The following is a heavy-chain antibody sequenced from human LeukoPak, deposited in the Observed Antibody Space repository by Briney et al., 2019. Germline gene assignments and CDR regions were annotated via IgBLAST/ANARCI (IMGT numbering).Heavy chain of an antibody. V-gene: IGHV3-64*01. CDR3: ASLAPSGYSYGQNLGY. Sequence: GGSLRLSCAASGFTFSSYAMHWVRQAPGKGLEYVSRISSNGGSTYYANSVKGRFTISRDNSKNTLYLQMNSLRAEDTAVYYCASLAPSGYSYGQNLGYWGQGTLVTVSS. CDR1: GFTFSSYA. J-gene: IGHJ4*02. D-gene: IGHD5-18*01. CDR2: ISSNGGST.